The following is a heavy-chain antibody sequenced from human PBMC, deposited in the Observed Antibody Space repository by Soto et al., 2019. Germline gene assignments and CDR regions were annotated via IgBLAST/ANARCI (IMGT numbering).Heavy chain of an antibody. D-gene: IGHD3-3*01. J-gene: IGHJ4*02. CDR1: GYTFPSYS. Sequence: EASVKVSCKASGYTFPSYSFTWVRQAPGQGLEWMGWISPYNGNTNYAQKLQGRLTMTTDTSTSTAYMELRSLRSDDTAVYYCARVVSGYPDYWGQGTLVTVSS. CDR2: ISPYNGNT. V-gene: IGHV1-18*04. CDR3: ARVVSGYPDY.